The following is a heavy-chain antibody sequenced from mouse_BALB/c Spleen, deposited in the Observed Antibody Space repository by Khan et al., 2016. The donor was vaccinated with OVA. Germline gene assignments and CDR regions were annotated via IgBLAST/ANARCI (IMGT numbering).Heavy chain of an antibody. Sequence: QVTLKESGPGILQPSQTLSLTCSFSGFSLSSSGMGVSWVRQPSGKGLEWLAHIYWDDDKLSNPSMKSRLTISKDTSRNQVFLKITCVVTADSATDYCARSGLLRHYTMDYWGQGTSVTVSS. V-gene: IGHV8-12*01. CDR2: IYWDDDK. CDR3: ARSGLLRHYTMDY. D-gene: IGHD2-12*01. CDR1: GFSLSSSGMG. J-gene: IGHJ4*01.